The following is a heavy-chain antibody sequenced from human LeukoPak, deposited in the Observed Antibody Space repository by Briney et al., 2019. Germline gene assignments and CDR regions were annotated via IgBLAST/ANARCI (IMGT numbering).Heavy chain of an antibody. CDR2: IYPGDSDT. CDR3: ARQCSSTSCYDAFDI. J-gene: IGHJ3*02. CDR1: GYSFTIYW. V-gene: IGHV5-51*01. D-gene: IGHD2-2*01. Sequence: GESLKISCKGSGYSFTIYWIGWVRQMPGKGLEWMGIIYPGDSDTRYSPSFQGQVTISADKSISTAYLQWSSLKASDTAMYYCARQCSSTSCYDAFDIWGQGTMVTVSS.